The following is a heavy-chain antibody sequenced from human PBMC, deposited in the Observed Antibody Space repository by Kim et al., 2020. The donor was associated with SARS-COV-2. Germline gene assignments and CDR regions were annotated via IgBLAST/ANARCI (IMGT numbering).Heavy chain of an antibody. J-gene: IGHJ4*02. Sequence: SETLSLTCAVYGGSFSGYYWSWIRQPPGKGLEWIGEIHHSGSTNYNPSLKSRVTISVDTSKNQFSLKLSSVTAADTAVYYCARGRGAGYTYYYGSGIGYWGQGTLVTVSS. CDR1: GGSFSGYY. CDR3: ARGRGAGYTYYYGSGIGY. D-gene: IGHD3-10*01. V-gene: IGHV4-34*01. CDR2: IHHSGST.